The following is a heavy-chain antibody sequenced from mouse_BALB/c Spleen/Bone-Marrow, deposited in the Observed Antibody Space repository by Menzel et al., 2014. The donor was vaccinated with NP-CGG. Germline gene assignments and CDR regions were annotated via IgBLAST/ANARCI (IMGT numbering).Heavy chain of an antibody. CDR2: IRNKAYGYTT. J-gene: IGHJ4*01. Sequence: EVKVEESGGGLVQPGGSLRLSCTTSGFTFTDYYMSWVRQPPGKALEWLAFIRNKAYGYTTEYSASVRGRFTISRDNSRRILYLQMNTQRAEDSATYYCARFPMDYWGQGTSVTVSS. CDR1: GFTFTDYY. CDR3: ARFPMDY. V-gene: IGHV7-3*02.